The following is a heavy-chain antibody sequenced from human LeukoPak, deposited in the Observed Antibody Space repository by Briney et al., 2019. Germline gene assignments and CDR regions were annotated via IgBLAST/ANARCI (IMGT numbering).Heavy chain of an antibody. D-gene: IGHD3/OR15-3a*01. J-gene: IGHJ4*02. CDR2: INPDGGEK. CDR1: GFNFNSAW. V-gene: IGHV3-7*05. Sequence: GGSLRLSCVVSGFNFNSAWMGWVRQAPGKGLEWVATINPDGGEKYYADSLKGRFTISRDNAKNSLYLQVNSLRAEDTAVYYCARDFWTYFNYWGQGTLVTVSS. CDR3: ARDFWTYFNY.